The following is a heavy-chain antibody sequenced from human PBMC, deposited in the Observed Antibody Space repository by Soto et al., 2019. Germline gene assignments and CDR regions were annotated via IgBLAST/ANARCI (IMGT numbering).Heavy chain of an antibody. CDR2: ISAYNGNT. D-gene: IGHD2-15*01. V-gene: IGHV1-18*01. Sequence: ASVKVSCKASGYTFTSYGISWVRQAPGQGLEWMGWISAYNGNTNYAQKLQGRVTMTTDTSTSTAYMELRSLRSDDTAVYYCARGRGASTYCSGGSCYKVEEYYYMDVWGKGTTVTVSS. J-gene: IGHJ6*03. CDR3: ARGRGASTYCSGGSCYKVEEYYYMDV. CDR1: GYTFTSYG.